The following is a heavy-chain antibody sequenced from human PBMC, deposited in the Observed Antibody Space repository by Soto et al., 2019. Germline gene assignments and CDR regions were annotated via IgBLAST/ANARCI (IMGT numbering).Heavy chain of an antibody. CDR1: VGTFSNYY. Sequence: SVEVSCKXSVGTFSNYYISWVRQAPGQGLEWMGGIIPIFGTANYAQKFKGRVTITADESTSTAYLELSSLRSEDTAVYYCARSPAYDFWSGYCWFDPWGQGTLVTVSS. D-gene: IGHD3-3*01. V-gene: IGHV1-69*13. CDR3: ARSPAYDFWSGYCWFDP. CDR2: IIPIFGTA. J-gene: IGHJ5*02.